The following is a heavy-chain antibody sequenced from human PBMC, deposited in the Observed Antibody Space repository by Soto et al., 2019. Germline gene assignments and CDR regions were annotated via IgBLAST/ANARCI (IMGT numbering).Heavy chain of an antibody. CDR2: IKSKTYGGTT. D-gene: IGHD6-19*01. Sequence: GALRRSCASPCLTYSNSWMNWVRQAPRKGLEWVGRIKSKTYGGTTEYAASVKGRFSISRDESKSIAYLQMNSLKTEDTAVYYSTTDRGKQWLVPVDYWGQGTLVTVSS. V-gene: IGHV3-15*07. J-gene: IGHJ4*02. CDR1: CLTYSNSW. CDR3: TTDRGKQWLVPVDY.